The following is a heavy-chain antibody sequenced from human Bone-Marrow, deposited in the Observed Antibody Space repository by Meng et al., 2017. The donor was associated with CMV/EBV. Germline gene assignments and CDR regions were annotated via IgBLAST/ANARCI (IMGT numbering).Heavy chain of an antibody. CDR3: ARDITYYYDSSGYYSMYY. V-gene: IGHV3-30*04. D-gene: IGHD3-22*01. J-gene: IGHJ4*02. CDR1: FSTDA. CDR2: ISYDGSNK. Sequence: FSTDAMHGVRPAPGKGLEWVAVISYDGSNKYYADSVKGRFTISRDNSKNTLYLQMNSLRAEDTAVYYCARDITYYYDSSGYYSMYYWGQGTLVTVSS.